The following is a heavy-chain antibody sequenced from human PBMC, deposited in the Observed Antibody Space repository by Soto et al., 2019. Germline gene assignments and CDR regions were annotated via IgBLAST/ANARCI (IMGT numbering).Heavy chain of an antibody. J-gene: IGHJ6*02. V-gene: IGHV1-58*01. D-gene: IGHD4-17*01. CDR2: VVVGSGYT. Sequence: GASVKVSCKSFGFTSSRSAVLWVRQARGQRLEWIGWVVVGSGYTNYAQKFQERVTITTDMPTSTVYMELSSLRSDDTGVYYCTAPTVKTPEYYYGADVWGQGTSVTVSS. CDR3: TAPTVKTPEYYYGADV. CDR1: GFTSSRSA.